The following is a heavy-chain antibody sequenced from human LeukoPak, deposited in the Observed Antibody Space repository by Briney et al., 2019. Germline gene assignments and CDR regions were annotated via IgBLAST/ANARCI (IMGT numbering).Heavy chain of an antibody. Sequence: SETLSLTCTVSGGSISSDYWSWIRQPPGKGLEWIGYIYYSGSTKYNASLKSRVTISVDTSKNQFSLKLSSVTAADTAVYYCAVGWYYYYGMDVWGQGTTVTVSS. CDR2: IYYSGST. D-gene: IGHD6-19*01. CDR3: AVGWYYYYGMDV. V-gene: IGHV4-59*01. J-gene: IGHJ6*02. CDR1: GGSISSDY.